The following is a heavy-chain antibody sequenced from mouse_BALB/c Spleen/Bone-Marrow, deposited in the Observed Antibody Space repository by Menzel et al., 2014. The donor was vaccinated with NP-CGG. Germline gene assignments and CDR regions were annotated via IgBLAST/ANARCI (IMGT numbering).Heavy chain of an antibody. CDR1: GYTFTNFW. CDR2: IAPGTGTT. V-gene: IGHV1S41*01. D-gene: IGHD2-3*01. CDR3: ARYDYAMDY. J-gene: IGHJ4*01. Sequence: DLVKPGASVKLSCKASGYTFTNFWINWIKQRPGQVLEWIGRIAPGTGTTYYNEMFKGKATLTVDTSSSTAYVQLSSLSSEDSAVYFCARYDYAMDYWGQGTSVTVSS.